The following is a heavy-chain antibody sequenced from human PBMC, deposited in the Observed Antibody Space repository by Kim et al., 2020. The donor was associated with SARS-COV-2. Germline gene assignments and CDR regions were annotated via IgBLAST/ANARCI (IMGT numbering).Heavy chain of an antibody. CDR1: GFTFSTYA. CDR3: ATVTTATMGADY. V-gene: IGHV3-30*02. J-gene: IGHJ4*02. Sequence: GGSLRLSCAASGFTFSTYAMHWVRQAPGKGLEWVAFIWYDGSNKYYADSVKGRFTISRDNSKNTLYLQMNNLRAEDTAVYYCATVTTATMGADYWGQGTLVTVAS. D-gene: IGHD4-17*01. CDR2: IWYDGSNK.